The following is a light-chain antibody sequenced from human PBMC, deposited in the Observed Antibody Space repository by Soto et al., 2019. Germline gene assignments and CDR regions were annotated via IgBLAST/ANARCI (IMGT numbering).Light chain of an antibody. V-gene: IGKV3-20*01. CDR3: QQYGSSSWT. CDR1: QSVSSSY. J-gene: IGKJ1*01. Sequence: EIVWTQSPGTLSFSPGERATLSCRASQSVSSSYLAWYQQKPGQAPRLLIYGASSRATGIPDRFSGSGSGTDFTLTISRLEPEDFAVYYCQQYGSSSWTFGQGTKVDIK. CDR2: GAS.